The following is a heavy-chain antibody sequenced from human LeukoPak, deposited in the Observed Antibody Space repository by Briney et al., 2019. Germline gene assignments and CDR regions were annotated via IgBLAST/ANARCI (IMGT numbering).Heavy chain of an antibody. Sequence: GGSLRLSCTASGFTFGDYAMSWFRQAPGKGLEWVGFIRTKAYGGTTEYAASVKGRFTISRDDSKSIAYLQMSSLKTEDTAVYYCTRGKGDQGWYWGQGTLVTVSS. CDR1: GFTFGDYA. J-gene: IGHJ4*02. CDR2: IRTKAYGGTT. CDR3: TRGKGDQGWY. V-gene: IGHV3-49*03. D-gene: IGHD2-15*01.